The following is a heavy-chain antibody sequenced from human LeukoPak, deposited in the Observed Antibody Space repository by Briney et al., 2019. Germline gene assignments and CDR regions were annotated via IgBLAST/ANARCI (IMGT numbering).Heavy chain of an antibody. Sequence: PSETLSLTCTISGGSIGTDHWSLIRQPAGKGLDWIGYAYYNGNTNYNPSLNSRVTISVDTSNNQFSLRLTSVTTADTAVYYCARGHPPNLDVWGQGTTVTVSS. CDR1: GGSIGTDH. CDR3: ARGHPPNLDV. V-gene: IGHV4-59*01. CDR2: AYYNGNT. J-gene: IGHJ6*02.